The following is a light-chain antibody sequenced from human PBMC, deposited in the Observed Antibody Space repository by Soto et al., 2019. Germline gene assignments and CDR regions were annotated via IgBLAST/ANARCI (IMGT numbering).Light chain of an antibody. V-gene: IGLV2-11*01. CDR1: SSDVGGYNY. CDR2: DVT. Sequence: QSVLNQPRSAFGSPGQSVTISCTGTSSDVGGYNYVSWYQQHPGKAPRLMIYDVTKRPSGVPDRFSGSKSGNTASLTVSGLQAEDEADYYCCSYAGSYTLYVFGTGTKVTVL. J-gene: IGLJ1*01. CDR3: CSYAGSYTLYV.